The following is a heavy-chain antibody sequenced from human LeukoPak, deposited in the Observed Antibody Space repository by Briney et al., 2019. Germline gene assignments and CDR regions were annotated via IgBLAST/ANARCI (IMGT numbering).Heavy chain of an antibody. Sequence: PSETLSLTCAVYGGSFSGYYWSWIRQPPGKGLEWIGEINHSGSTNYNPSLKSRVTISVDTSKNQFSLKLSSVTAADTAVYYCARGPNYRKRGFHNWFDPWGQGTLVTVSS. J-gene: IGHJ5*02. CDR2: INHSGST. D-gene: IGHD4/OR15-4a*01. CDR1: GGSFSGYY. CDR3: ARGPNYRKRGFHNWFDP. V-gene: IGHV4-34*01.